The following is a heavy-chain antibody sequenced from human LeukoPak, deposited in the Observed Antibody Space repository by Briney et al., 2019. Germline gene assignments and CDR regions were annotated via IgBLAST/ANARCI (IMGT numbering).Heavy chain of an antibody. V-gene: IGHV4-59*01. J-gene: IGHJ3*02. CDR1: GDSLYPYY. CDR2: IYYSGST. Sequence: SETLSLTCTVSGDSLYPYYWNWIRQPPGKGLEWIGYIYYSGSTNYNPSLKSRVTISVDTSKNQFSLKLSSVTASDTAVYYCARDLGGYSYGSGAFDIWGQGTMVTVSS. D-gene: IGHD5-18*01. CDR3: ARDLGGYSYGSGAFDI.